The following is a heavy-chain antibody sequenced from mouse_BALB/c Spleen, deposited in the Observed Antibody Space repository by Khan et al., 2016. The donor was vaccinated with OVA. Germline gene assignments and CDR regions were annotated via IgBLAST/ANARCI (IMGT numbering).Heavy chain of an antibody. J-gene: IGHJ2*01. CDR1: GYSITSGYG. CDR3: ARTARIKY. V-gene: IGHV3-2*02. Sequence: VQLKQSGPGLVKPSQSLSLTCTVTGYSITSGYGWNWIRQFPGNKLEWMGYISYSGSTNYNPSLKSRISITRDTSKIQFFLQLNSVTTEDTATYYCARTARIKYWGQGTTLTVSS. CDR2: ISYSGST. D-gene: IGHD1-2*01.